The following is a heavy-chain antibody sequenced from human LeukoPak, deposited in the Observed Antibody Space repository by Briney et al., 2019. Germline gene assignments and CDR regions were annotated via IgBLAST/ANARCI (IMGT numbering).Heavy chain of an antibody. CDR3: AKHWSYCSTTSCFFNYYYYYMDV. CDR1: GFTFSAYG. Sequence: GGSLRLSCAASGFTFSAYGMSWVRQSPRKGLEWVSGVSGADGTTYYADSVKGRFTISIDNSKSTLYLQMNNLRAEDTAVYYCAKHWSYCSTTSCFFNYYYYYMDVWGKGTTVTVSS. D-gene: IGHD2-2*01. J-gene: IGHJ6*03. CDR2: VSGADGTT. V-gene: IGHV3-23*01.